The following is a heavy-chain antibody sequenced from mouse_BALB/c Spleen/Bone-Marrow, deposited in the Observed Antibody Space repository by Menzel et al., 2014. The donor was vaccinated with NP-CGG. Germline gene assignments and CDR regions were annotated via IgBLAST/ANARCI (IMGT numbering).Heavy chain of an antibody. CDR2: IYPGDGDT. CDR1: GYAFSAYW. CDR3: TRSTATFDY. J-gene: IGHJ2*01. V-gene: IGHV1-80*01. D-gene: IGHD1-2*01. Sequence: VQLQQSGAELVRPGSSVKISCKASGYAFSAYWMNWVKQRSGQGLEWIGQIYPGDGDTNYNGKFKGKATLTADKSSSTAYMQLSSLTSEDSAVYFCTRSTATFDYWGQGTTLTVSS.